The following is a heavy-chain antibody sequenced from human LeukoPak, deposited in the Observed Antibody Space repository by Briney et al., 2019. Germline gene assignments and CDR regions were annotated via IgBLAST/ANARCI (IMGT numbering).Heavy chain of an antibody. CDR2: INPNSGGT. V-gene: IGHV1-2*06. D-gene: IGHD4-17*01. CDR1: GYTFTGYY. Sequence: ASVKVSCKASGYTFTGYYMHWVRQAPGQGLEWMGRINPNSGGTNYAQKFQGRVTMTRDTSISTAYMELSRLRSDDTAVYYCARDVPNDYGFVGAFDIWGQGTMVTVSS. CDR3: ARDVPNDYGFVGAFDI. J-gene: IGHJ3*02.